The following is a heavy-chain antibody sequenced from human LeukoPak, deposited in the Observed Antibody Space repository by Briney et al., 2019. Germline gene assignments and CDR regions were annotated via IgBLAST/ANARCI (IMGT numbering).Heavy chain of an antibody. CDR2: IFHTGST. D-gene: IGHD4-17*01. CDR1: GDSISSGAYS. CDR3: ARDLVTVTKGFDI. Sequence: PSETLSLTCVVSGDSISSGAYSWSWVRQPPGKGLEWIGYIFHTGSTFYNPSLKSRVTISVDNSKNQFSLKLSSVTAADTAVYYCARDLVTVTKGFDIWGQGTMVSVSS. J-gene: IGHJ3*02. V-gene: IGHV4-30-2*01.